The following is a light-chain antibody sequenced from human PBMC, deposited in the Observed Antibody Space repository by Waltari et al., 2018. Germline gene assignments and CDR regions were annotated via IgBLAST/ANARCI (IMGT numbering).Light chain of an antibody. CDR2: KAS. V-gene: IGKV1-5*03. CDR3: QQYNSYSPLT. Sequence: DIQMPKSPSPLSASVGDRVTIPCRASQSISSWLAWYQQKTGKAPKPLIYKASSLESGVPSRFSGSGSGTEFTPTISSLQPDDYATYYCQQYNSYSPLTFGGGTKVEIK. CDR1: QSISSW. J-gene: IGKJ4*01.